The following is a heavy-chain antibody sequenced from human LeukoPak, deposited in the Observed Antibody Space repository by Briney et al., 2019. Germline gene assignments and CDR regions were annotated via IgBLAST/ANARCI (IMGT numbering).Heavy chain of an antibody. CDR3: ASSWDGYGSSWHKGDY. V-gene: IGHV3-11*03. D-gene: IGHD6-13*01. CDR2: ISSSSSYT. J-gene: IGHJ4*02. CDR1: GFTFSNAW. Sequence: GGSLRLSCAASGFTFSNAWMSWVRQAPGKGLEWVSYISSSSSYTNYADSVKGRFTISRDNAKNSLYLQMNSLRAEDTAVYYCASSWDGYGSSWHKGDYWGQGTLVTVSS.